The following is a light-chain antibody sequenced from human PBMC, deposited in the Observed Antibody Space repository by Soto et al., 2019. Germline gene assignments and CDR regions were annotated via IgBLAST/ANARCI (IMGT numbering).Light chain of an antibody. J-gene: IGLJ2*01. CDR3: FSYTSSSTRV. Sequence: QSALTQPASVSGSPGRSITISCTGTSSDVGVYNYVSWYQQHPGKAPKLMIYEVSNRPSGVSNRFSGSKSGNTASLTISGLQAEDEADYYCFSYTSSSTRVFGGGTKLNVL. V-gene: IGLV2-14*01. CDR1: SSDVGVYNY. CDR2: EVS.